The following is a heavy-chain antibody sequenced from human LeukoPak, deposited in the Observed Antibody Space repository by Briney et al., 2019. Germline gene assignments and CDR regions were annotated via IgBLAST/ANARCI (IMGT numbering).Heavy chain of an antibody. Sequence: SETLSLTCIASGGSIRSGSYYWGWIRQPPGKGLEWMGSIYYNGGTFYNPSLKSRLTISVDTSKNQFSLRLTSVTAADTAMYYCARHDHGDHGDPNWFDPWGQGTRVIVSS. J-gene: IGHJ5*02. CDR1: GGSIRSGSYY. CDR3: ARHDHGDHGDPNWFDP. D-gene: IGHD4-17*01. CDR2: IYYNGGT. V-gene: IGHV4-39*01.